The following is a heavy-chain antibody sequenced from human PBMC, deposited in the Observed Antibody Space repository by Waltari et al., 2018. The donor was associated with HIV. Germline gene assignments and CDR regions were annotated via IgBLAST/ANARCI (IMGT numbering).Heavy chain of an antibody. CDR2: INTTGDP. V-gene: IGHV3-13*05. CDR3: ARVTRYSSGWYFDF. Sequence: EVHRVEWGGGLIPPGRSLRPSCTSSGLHFLPYDMQWIRQATGKGLEWVSAINTTGDPSYADSVKGRFTISRDNARNSLSLQMDSLRAGDTALYYCARVTRYSSGWYFDFWGQGTLVAVSS. CDR1: GLHFLPYD. J-gene: IGHJ4*02. D-gene: IGHD6-19*01.